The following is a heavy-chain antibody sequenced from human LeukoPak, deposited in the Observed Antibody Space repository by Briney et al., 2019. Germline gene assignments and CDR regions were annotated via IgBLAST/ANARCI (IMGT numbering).Heavy chain of an antibody. CDR1: GFTFSSYS. Sequence: GGSLRPSCAASGFTFSSYSMNWVRQAPGKGLEWVSCITSRSSYIYYADSVKGRFTISRDNAKNSLYLQMNSLRAEDTAVYYCARVPHDIVVVVAATPDYWGQGTRVTVSS. J-gene: IGHJ4*02. CDR3: ARVPHDIVVVVAATPDY. D-gene: IGHD2-15*01. V-gene: IGHV3-21*01. CDR2: ITSRSSYI.